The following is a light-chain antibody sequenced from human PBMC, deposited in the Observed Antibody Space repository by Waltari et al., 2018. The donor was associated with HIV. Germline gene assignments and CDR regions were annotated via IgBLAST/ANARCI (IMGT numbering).Light chain of an antibody. J-gene: IGLJ2*01. CDR3: QSYDSSLSGVV. CDR2: GNS. V-gene: IGLV1-40*01. Sequence: QSVLTQPPSVSGAPGQRVTISCTGRSSNIGAGYAVPWYQQLPGTAPKLLIYGNSNRPSGVPDRFSGSKSGTSASLAITGLQAEDEADYYCQSYDSSLSGVVFGGGTKLTVL. CDR1: SSNIGAGYA.